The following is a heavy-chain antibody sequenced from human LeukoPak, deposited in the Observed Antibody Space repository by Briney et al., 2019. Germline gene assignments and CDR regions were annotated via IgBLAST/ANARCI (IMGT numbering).Heavy chain of an antibody. Sequence: GGSLRLSCSASGFSFTTYAMQWVRQAPGRGLESVSGISGNGGSTYYADSVKGRFTISRDNPKNTLYLQMSSLRPEDTAVYYCVRRAAYYFDYWGQGTLVPVSS. CDR1: GFSFTTYA. J-gene: IGHJ4*02. CDR3: VRRAAYYFDY. CDR2: ISGNGGST. V-gene: IGHV3-64D*06. D-gene: IGHD2-15*01.